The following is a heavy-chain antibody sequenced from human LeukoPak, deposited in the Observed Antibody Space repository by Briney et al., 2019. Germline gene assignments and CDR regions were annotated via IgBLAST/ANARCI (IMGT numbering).Heavy chain of an antibody. V-gene: IGHV3-9*01. D-gene: IGHD3-10*01. CDR1: GFTFSSYS. J-gene: IGHJ4*02. CDR3: AKDISLLPFVAGSGSYFDY. Sequence: GGSLRLSCAASGFTFSSYSMNWVRQAPGKGLEWVSGISWNSGSIGYADSVKGRFTISRDNAKNSLYLQMNSLRAEDTALYYCAKDISLLPFVAGSGSYFDYWGQGTLVTVSS. CDR2: ISWNSGSI.